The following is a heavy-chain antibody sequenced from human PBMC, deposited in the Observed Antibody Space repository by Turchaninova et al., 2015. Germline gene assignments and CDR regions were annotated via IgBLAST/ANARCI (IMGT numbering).Heavy chain of an antibody. J-gene: IGHJ6*02. D-gene: IGHD6-13*01. Sequence: QLQLQESGPGLVKPAETLDHTCRVCGGSNIRSGYTWGWSRHPPGKWLEWNGSYYYSGRTYYNPSLKSRCTISVDTSKNQVSLKLSFVTAADTAVYYCATGEGAAAGTYYYYGMDVWGQGTTVTVSS. CDR2: YYYSGRT. CDR3: ATGEGAAAGTYYYYGMDV. CDR1: GGSNIRSGYT. V-gene: IGHV4-39*01.